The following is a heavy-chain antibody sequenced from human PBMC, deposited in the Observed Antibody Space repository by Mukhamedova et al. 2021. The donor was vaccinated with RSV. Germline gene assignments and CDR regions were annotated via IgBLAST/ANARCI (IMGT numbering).Heavy chain of an antibody. D-gene: IGHD2-2*01. CDR2: IYSGGTT. V-gene: IGHV3-53*01. J-gene: IGHJ4*02. Sequence: VRQAPGKGLEWVSVIYSGGTTYYADSVKGRFTISRDSSENTLFLQMNSLRVEDTAVYYCARAVSSTPVFDYWGQGTLVTVSS. CDR3: ARAVSSTPVFDY.